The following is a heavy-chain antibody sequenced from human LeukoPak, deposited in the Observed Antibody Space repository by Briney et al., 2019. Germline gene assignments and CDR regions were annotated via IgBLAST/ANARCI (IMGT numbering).Heavy chain of an antibody. CDR1: GGSLSSSSYY. J-gene: IGHJ4*02. D-gene: IGHD4-17*01. Sequence: PSETLSLTCTVSGGSLSSSSYYWGWIRQPPGKGLEWIGSIYYSGSTYYSPSLKSRVTISVDTSKNQFSLKLSSVTAADTAVYYCARDLGAPYGDSYFDYWGQGTLVTVSS. CDR3: ARDLGAPYGDSYFDY. CDR2: IYYSGST. V-gene: IGHV4-39*02.